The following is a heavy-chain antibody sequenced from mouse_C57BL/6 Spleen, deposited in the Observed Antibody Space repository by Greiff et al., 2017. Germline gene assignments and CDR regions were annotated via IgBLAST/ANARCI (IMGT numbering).Heavy chain of an antibody. Sequence: VQLQQSGAELVRPGASVTLSCKASGYTFTDYEMHWVKQTPVHGLEWIGAIDPETGGTAYNQKFKGKAILTADKSSSTAYMELRSLTSEDSAVYYCTRDYGSRGWYFEVWGTGTTVTVSS. CDR3: TRDYGSRGWYFEV. CDR1: GYTFTDYE. CDR2: IDPETGGT. D-gene: IGHD1-1*01. V-gene: IGHV1-15*01. J-gene: IGHJ1*03.